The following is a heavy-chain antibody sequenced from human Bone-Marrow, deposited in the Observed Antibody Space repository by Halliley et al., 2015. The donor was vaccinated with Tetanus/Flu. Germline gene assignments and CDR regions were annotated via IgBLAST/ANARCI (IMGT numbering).Heavy chain of an antibody. CDR1: GGSIGSHF. Sequence: LRLSCTLSGGSIGSHFWCWVRQPTGRGLEWIGCYYYGGNTYYNPSLRSPVAISVDTSKNQFSLTLSSVTATDTAVYYCATLGYTSGNSFDHWGQGTPITVSS. D-gene: IGHD2-15*01. J-gene: IGHJ4*02. V-gene: IGHV4-59*08. CDR3: ATLGYTSGNSFDH. CDR2: YYYGGNT.